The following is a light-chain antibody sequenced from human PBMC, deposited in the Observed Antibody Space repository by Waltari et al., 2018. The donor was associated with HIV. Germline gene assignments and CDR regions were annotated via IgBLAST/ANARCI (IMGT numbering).Light chain of an antibody. V-gene: IGLV2-14*01. Sequence: QSALTQPASVSGSPRQSITISCTGTSNDFGRYDHVSWYQQHPGKVPKLMIYEVSNRPSGVSNRFSGSKSGITASLTISGLQPEDEADYYCSSYTSSSTLVFGGGTKLTVL. CDR2: EVS. J-gene: IGLJ2*01. CDR3: SSYTSSSTLV. CDR1: SNDFGRYDH.